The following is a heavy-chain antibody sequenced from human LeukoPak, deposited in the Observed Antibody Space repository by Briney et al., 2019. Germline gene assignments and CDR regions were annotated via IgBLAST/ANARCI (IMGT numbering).Heavy chain of an antibody. V-gene: IGHV3-23*01. Sequence: GGSLRLSCAASGFTFSTYAMTWVRQAPGKGLDWVSCISGSGGSTSSADSVKGRVTISRDNSRNTLYLQMNSLRAEDTAVYYCAKDRTWSASNWYPGVYSFDFWGHGTMVTVSS. CDR2: ISGSGGST. CDR1: GFTFSTYA. J-gene: IGHJ3*01. CDR3: AKDRTWSASNWYPGVYSFDF. D-gene: IGHD6-13*01.